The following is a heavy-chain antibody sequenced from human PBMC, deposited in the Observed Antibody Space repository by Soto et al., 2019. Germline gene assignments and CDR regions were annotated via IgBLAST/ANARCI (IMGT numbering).Heavy chain of an antibody. CDR1: GYTFTSYY. CDR3: ARGDIVAIFGMDV. V-gene: IGHV1-46*01. D-gene: IGHD5-12*01. CDR2: INPSGGST. J-gene: IGHJ6*02. Sequence: GPSVKVSCTASGYTFTSYYMHWVRQAPGQGLEWMGIINPSGGSTTYAQKFQGRVTMTRDTSTSTVYRELSSLRSEDTAVYYCARGDIVAIFGMDVWGQGTTVTVSS.